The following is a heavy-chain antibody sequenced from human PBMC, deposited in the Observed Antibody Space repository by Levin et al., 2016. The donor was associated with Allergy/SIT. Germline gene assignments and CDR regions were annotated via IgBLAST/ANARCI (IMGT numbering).Heavy chain of an antibody. J-gene: IGHJ4*02. D-gene: IGHD6-19*01. Sequence: GSLRLSCGTSGFNFEDFGMSWVRQRPGKGLVWVSQINGDGSSTSYTDPVKGRFTISRDNAKNTLYLQMNSLRAEDTAVYYCAKDSRAVAASFDHWGQGTLVTVSS. V-gene: IGHV3-74*01. CDR2: INGDGSST. CDR3: AKDSRAVAASFDH. CDR1: GFNFEDFG.